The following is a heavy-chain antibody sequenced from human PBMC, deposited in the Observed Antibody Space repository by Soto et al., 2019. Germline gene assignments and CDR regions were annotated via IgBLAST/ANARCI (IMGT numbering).Heavy chain of an antibody. J-gene: IGHJ6*02. V-gene: IGHV1-69*13. CDR1: GGTFSSYA. Sequence: GASVKVSCKASGGTFSSYAISWVRQAPGQGLEWMGGIIPIFGTANYAQKFQGRVTITADESTSTAYMELSSLRSEDTAVYYCAQAALSYYYYGMDVWGQGTTVTVSS. D-gene: IGHD6-13*01. CDR2: IIPIFGTA. CDR3: AQAALSYYYYGMDV.